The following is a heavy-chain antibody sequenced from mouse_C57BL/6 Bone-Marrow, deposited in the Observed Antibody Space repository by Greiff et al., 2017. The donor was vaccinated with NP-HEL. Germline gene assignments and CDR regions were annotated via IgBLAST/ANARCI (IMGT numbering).Heavy chain of an antibody. CDR3: AIGMGLRPNYFVY. J-gene: IGHJ2*01. V-gene: IGHV1-7*01. Sequence: QVQLQQSGAELAKPGASVKLSCKASGYTFTSYWMHWVKQRPGQGLEWIGYINPSSGYTKYNQKFKDKATLTADKSSSTAYMQLSSLTYEDSAVYYCAIGMGLRPNYFVYWGQGTTLTVSS. CDR2: INPSSGYT. CDR1: GYTFTSYW. D-gene: IGHD2-4*01.